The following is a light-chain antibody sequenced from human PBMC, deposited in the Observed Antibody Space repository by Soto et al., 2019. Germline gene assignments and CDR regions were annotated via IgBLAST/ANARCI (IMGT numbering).Light chain of an antibody. V-gene: IGLV2-14*01. Sequence: QSALTQPASVSGSPGQSITSSCTGTSGDVGGHNYVSWYQQHPGKAPKLIIYEVTNRPSGVSNRFSGSKSGNTASLTISGLQAEDEADYYCTSYTRSATPYIYGSGTKVTVL. CDR2: EVT. CDR1: SGDVGGHNY. J-gene: IGLJ1*01. CDR3: TSYTRSATPYI.